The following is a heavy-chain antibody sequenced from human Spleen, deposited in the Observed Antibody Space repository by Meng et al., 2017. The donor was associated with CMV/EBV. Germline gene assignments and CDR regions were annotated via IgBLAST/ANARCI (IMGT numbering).Heavy chain of an antibody. D-gene: IGHD3-3*01. Sequence: GSLRLSCAVYGGSFSGYYWSWIRQPPGKGLEWIGEINHSGSTNYNPSLKSRVTISVDTSKNQFSLKLSSVTAADTAVYYCARVVGNFWSGHTYYYGMDVWGQGTTVTVSS. CDR2: INHSGST. CDR3: ARVVGNFWSGHTYYYGMDV. J-gene: IGHJ6*02. CDR1: GGSFSGYY. V-gene: IGHV4-34*01.